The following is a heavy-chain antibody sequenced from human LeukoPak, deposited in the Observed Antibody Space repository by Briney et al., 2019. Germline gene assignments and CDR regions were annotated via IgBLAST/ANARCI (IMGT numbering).Heavy chain of an antibody. D-gene: IGHD2-2*01. J-gene: IGHJ6*02. V-gene: IGHV3-30*04. CDR1: GFTFSSYA. CDR3: ARDRSGDIVVVPAAMTPYYYYGMDV. CDR2: ISYDGSSK. Sequence: GGSLRLSCAASGFTFSSYAMHWVRQAPGKGLEWVAVISYDGSSKYYADSVKGRFTISRDNSKNTLYLQMNSLRAQDTAVYYCARDRSGDIVVVPAAMTPYYYYGMDVWGQGTTVTVSS.